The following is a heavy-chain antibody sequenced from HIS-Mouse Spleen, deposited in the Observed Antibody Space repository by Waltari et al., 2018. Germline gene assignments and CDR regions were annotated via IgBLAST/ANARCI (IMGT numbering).Heavy chain of an antibody. V-gene: IGHV4-39*07. D-gene: IGHD6-13*01. J-gene: IGHJ2*01. Sequence: QLQLQESGPGLVTPSETLSRTCTVPGGPSSSSSYYWGWIRQHPGKGLEWIGSIYYSGSTYYNPSLKSRVTISVDTSKNQFSLKLSSVTAADTAVYYCAREIPYSSSWYDWYFDLWGRGTLVTVSS. CDR3: AREIPYSSSWYDWYFDL. CDR2: IYYSGST. CDR1: GGPSSSSSYY.